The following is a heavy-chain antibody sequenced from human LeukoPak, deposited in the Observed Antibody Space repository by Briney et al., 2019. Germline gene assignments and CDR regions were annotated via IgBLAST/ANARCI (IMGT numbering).Heavy chain of an antibody. D-gene: IGHD1-26*01. Sequence: GESLKISCKGSGYSFTSYWIGWVRQMPGKGLEWMGIIYPGDSDTRYSPSFQGQVTISADKSISTAYLQWSSLKASDTAMYYCARHATVPNYSGSLLMGNYYYYYYMDVWGKGTTVTVSS. J-gene: IGHJ6*03. V-gene: IGHV5-51*01. CDR1: GYSFTSYW. CDR2: IYPGDSDT. CDR3: ARHATVPNYSGSLLMGNYYYYYYMDV.